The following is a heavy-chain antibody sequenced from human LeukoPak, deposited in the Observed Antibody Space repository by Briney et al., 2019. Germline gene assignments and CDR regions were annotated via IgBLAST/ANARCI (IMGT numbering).Heavy chain of an antibody. V-gene: IGHV1-69*13. J-gene: IGHJ4*02. Sequence: SVKVSCKASGGTFSSYAISCVRQAPGQGLECRGGIIAIFGTAKYAQKLQGRVTITADESTSTAYMELSSLRSEDTAVYYCARGAPDNGDYEVHWGQGSLVTVSS. CDR1: GGTFSSYA. CDR2: IIAIFGTA. CDR3: ARGAPDNGDYEVH. D-gene: IGHD4-17*01.